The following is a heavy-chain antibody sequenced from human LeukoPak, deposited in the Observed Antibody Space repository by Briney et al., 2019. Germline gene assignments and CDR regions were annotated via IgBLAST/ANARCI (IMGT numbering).Heavy chain of an antibody. CDR1: GFTFSSYA. CDR2: ISYDGSNK. D-gene: IGHD6-13*01. Sequence: GRSLRLSCAASGFTFSSYAMHWVRQAPGKGLEWVAVISYDGSNKYYADSVKGRFTISRDNSKNTLYLQMNSLRAEDTAVYYCAREGVRQQLAFDYWGQGTLVTVSS. J-gene: IGHJ4*02. CDR3: AREGVRQQLAFDY. V-gene: IGHV3-30-3*01.